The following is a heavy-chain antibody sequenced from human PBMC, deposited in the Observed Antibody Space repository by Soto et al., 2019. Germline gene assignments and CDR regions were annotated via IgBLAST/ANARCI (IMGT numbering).Heavy chain of an antibody. CDR2: ISWNSGSI. J-gene: IGHJ3*02. CDR3: AKTAPPYASPGYYPFDI. V-gene: IGHV3-9*01. CDR1: GFTFDAFA. Sequence: EVQLVESGGDLVLPGRSLRLSCTASGFTFDAFAMHWVRQAPGKGLEWVSGISWNSGSIGYADPVKGRFTISRDNAKKSLYLEMNSLKTEDTALYYCAKTAPPYASPGYYPFDIWGQGTLVSVSS. D-gene: IGHD3-22*01.